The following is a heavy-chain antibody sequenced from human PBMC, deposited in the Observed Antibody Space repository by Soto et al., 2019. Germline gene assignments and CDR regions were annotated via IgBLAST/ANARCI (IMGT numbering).Heavy chain of an antibody. CDR2: IYYSGST. J-gene: IGHJ6*02. CDR3: ARARVVASRYYYGMDV. CDR1: GGSISSGGYY. Sequence: NPXGTLSLTCTVSGGSISSGGYYGRWIREHPGKGLEWIGYIYYSGSTYYDPSLKSRVTISVDTSKNQFSLKLSSVTAADTAVYYCARARVVASRYYYGMDVWGQGTTVTVSS. V-gene: IGHV4-31*03. D-gene: IGHD2-15*01.